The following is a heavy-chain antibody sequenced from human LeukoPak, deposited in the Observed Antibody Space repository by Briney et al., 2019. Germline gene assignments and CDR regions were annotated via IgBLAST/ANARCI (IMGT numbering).Heavy chain of an antibody. CDR3: ARGARSVLRFLEWLPQFDY. J-gene: IGHJ4*02. Sequence: SETLSLTCTVSGGSISSGGYYWSWIRQPPGKGLEWIGYIYHSGSTYYNPSLKSRVTISVDRSKNQFSLKLSSVTAADTAVYYCARGARSVLRFLEWLPQFDYWGQGTLVTVSS. CDR2: IYHSGST. V-gene: IGHV4-30-2*01. D-gene: IGHD3-3*01. CDR1: GGSISSGGYY.